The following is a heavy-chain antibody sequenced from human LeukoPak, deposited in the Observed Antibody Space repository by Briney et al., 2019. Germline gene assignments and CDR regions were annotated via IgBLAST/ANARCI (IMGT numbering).Heavy chain of an antibody. J-gene: IGHJ3*02. V-gene: IGHV1-69*13. CDR2: IIPIFGTA. D-gene: IGHD3-22*01. CDR1: GGTFSSYA. Sequence: ASVKVSCKASGGTFSSYAISWVRQAPGQGLEWMGGIIPIFGTANYAQKFQGRVTITADESTSTAYMELSSLRSEDTAVYYCARAAHYYDSSGFPSDIWGQGTMVTVSS. CDR3: ARAAHYYDSSGFPSDI.